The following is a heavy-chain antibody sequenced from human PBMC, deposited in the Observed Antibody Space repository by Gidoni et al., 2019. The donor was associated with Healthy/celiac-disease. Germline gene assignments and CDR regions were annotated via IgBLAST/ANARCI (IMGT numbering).Heavy chain of an antibody. Sequence: QVQLVQSGAEVKKPGASVKVSCKASGYTFTGYDTHEVRQAPGQGPEWMGWINPNSGGTNYAQKFQGRVTMTRDTSISTAYMELSRLRSADTAVYYCARDGGYCSGGSCFHFNFDYWGQGTLVIVSS. CDR3: ARDGGYCSGGSCFHFNFDY. CDR1: GYTFTGYD. V-gene: IGHV1-2*02. CDR2: INPNSGGT. D-gene: IGHD2-15*01. J-gene: IGHJ4*02.